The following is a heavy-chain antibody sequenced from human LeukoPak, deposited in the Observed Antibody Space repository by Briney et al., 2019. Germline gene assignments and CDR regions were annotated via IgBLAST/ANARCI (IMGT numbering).Heavy chain of an antibody. Sequence: SVKVSCKASGGTFSSYGISWVRQAPGQGLEWMGVIIPIFGTPNYAQKFQGRVTITADESTSTAYMELSSLRSEDTAVYYCARLGYDNDFDYWGQGTLVTVSS. V-gene: IGHV1-69*13. J-gene: IGHJ4*02. CDR1: GGTFSSYG. CDR2: IIPIFGTP. CDR3: ARLGYDNDFDY. D-gene: IGHD3-16*01.